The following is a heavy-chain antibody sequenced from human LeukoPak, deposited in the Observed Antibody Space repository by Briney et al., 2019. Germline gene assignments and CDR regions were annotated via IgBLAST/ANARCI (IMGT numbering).Heavy chain of an antibody. V-gene: IGHV3-7*01. J-gene: IGHJ6*03. CDR1: GFSVRTNF. Sequence: GGSLRLSCAVSGFSVRTNFMSWVRQAPGKGLEWVANIKQDGSEKDYVDSVKGRFTISRDNAKSSLYLQMNSLRAEDTAVYYCARDKFDIVVVTAIYYYYYMDVWGKGTTVTVSS. CDR2: IKQDGSEK. CDR3: ARDKFDIVVVTAIYYYYYMDV. D-gene: IGHD2-21*02.